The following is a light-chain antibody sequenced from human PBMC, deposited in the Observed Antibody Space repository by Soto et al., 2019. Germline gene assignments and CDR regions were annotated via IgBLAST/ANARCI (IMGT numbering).Light chain of an antibody. Sequence: DIQMTQSPSTLSASVGDRVTITCRASQSISSWLVWYQQKPGRAPKLLIYKAFSLESGVPSRFSGSQSGTEFTLTISSLQPDDFATYYCQQYKSLFTFGPGTKVDIK. CDR2: KAF. CDR1: QSISSW. V-gene: IGKV1-5*03. CDR3: QQYKSLFT. J-gene: IGKJ3*01.